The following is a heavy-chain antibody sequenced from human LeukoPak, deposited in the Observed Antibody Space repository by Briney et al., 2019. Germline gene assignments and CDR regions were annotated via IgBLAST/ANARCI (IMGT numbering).Heavy chain of an antibody. CDR3: ARGGIITSYAFEI. CDR2: IKQDGSEK. CDR1: GFTFSSYW. J-gene: IGHJ3*02. Sequence: GGSLRLSCAASGFTFSSYWMSWVRQAPGMGLEWVANIKQDGSEKYYVDSVKGRFTISRDNAKNSLYLQMDSLRAEDTAVYYCARGGIITSYAFEIWGQGTMVTVSS. D-gene: IGHD6-6*01. V-gene: IGHV3-7*04.